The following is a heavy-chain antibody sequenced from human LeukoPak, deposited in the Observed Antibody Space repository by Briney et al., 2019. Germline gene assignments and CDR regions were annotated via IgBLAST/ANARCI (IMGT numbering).Heavy chain of an antibody. CDR3: ARGSRAYGGFDY. J-gene: IGHJ4*02. CDR1: GFTFTGHY. Sequence: ASVKVSCKASGFTFTGHYVHWVRQAPGQGLEWMGIINPSGGSTSYAQKFQGRVTMTRDMSTSTVYMELSSLRSEDTAVYYCARGSRAYGGFDYWGQGTLVTVSS. CDR2: INPSGGST. D-gene: IGHD4-23*01. V-gene: IGHV1-46*01.